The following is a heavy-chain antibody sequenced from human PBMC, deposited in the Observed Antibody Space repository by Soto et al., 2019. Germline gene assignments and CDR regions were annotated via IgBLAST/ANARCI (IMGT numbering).Heavy chain of an antibody. J-gene: IGHJ6*02. D-gene: IGHD3-3*01. CDR3: ARDNLRSYDFWSGYYYYYYGMDV. V-gene: IGHV1-2*04. CDR2: INPNSGGT. CDR1: GYTFTGYY. Sequence: ASVKVSCKASGYTFTGYYMHWVRQAPGQGLEWMGWINPNSGGTNYAQKFQGWVTMTRDTSISTAYMELSRLRSDDTAVYYCARDNLRSYDFWSGYYYYYYGMDVWGQGTTVTVSS.